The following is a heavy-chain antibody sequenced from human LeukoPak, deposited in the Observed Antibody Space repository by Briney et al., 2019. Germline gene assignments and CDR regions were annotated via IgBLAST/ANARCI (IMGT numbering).Heavy chain of an antibody. CDR3: ARGGWTYYYDSSGP. D-gene: IGHD3-22*01. J-gene: IGHJ5*02. CDR2: IYYSGST. CDR1: GYSISSGYY. Sequence: SETLSLTCTVSGYSISSGYYWGWIRQPPGKGLEWIGSIYYSGSTYYNPSLKSRVTISVDTSKNQFSLKLSSVTAADTAVYYCARGGWTYYYDSSGPWGQGTLVTVSS. V-gene: IGHV4-38-2*02.